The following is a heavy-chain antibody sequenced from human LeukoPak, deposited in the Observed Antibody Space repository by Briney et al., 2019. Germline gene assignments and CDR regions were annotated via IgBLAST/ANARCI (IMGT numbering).Heavy chain of an antibody. D-gene: IGHD3-10*01. Sequence: HPGGSLRLSCVASGFIFRNYGMNWVRQAPGKGLEWVTLISYDGSKKLYSDSVKGRFTISRDNSNSTLYLQMTSLTTDDTGLYYCARDSGDLPDNVDTPGSWGQGTLVTVSS. V-gene: IGHV3-30*19. CDR2: ISYDGSKK. CDR3: ARDSGDLPDNVDTPGS. CDR1: GFIFRNYG. J-gene: IGHJ5*02.